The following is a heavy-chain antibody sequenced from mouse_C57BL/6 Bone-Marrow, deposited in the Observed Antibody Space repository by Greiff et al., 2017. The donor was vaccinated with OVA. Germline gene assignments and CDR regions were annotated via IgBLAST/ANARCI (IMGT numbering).Heavy chain of an antibody. J-gene: IGHJ4*01. Sequence: EVKVEESGGGLVQPGGSLKLSCAASGFTFSDYYMYWVRQTPEKRLEWVAYISNGGGSTYYPDTVKGRFTISRDNAKNTLYLQMSRLKSEDTAMYYCARRGYYDYDDYAMDYWGQGTSVTVSS. D-gene: IGHD2-4*01. CDR3: ARRGYYDYDDYAMDY. CDR1: GFTFSDYY. V-gene: IGHV5-12*01. CDR2: ISNGGGST.